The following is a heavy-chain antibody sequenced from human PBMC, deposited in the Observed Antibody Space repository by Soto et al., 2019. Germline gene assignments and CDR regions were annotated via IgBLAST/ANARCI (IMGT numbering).Heavy chain of an antibody. J-gene: IGHJ4*02. CDR2: IKQDGSEK. CDR1: GFTFSSYW. CDR3: AGFYVAAGAAPLEY. D-gene: IGHD1-26*01. V-gene: IGHV3-7*01. Sequence: GGSLRLSCAASGFTFSSYWMSWVRQAPGKGLEWVANIKQDGSEKYYVDSVKGRFTISRDNAKNSLYLQMNSLRGEDTGIYYCAGFYVAAGAAPLEYWGQGTLV.